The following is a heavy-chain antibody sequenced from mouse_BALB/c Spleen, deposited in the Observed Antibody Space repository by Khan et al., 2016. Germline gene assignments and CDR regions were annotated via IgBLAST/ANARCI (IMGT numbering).Heavy chain of an antibody. CDR3: ARGNYNLLFAMDY. D-gene: IGHD2-1*01. Sequence: VQLQESGAELVRPGTSVKVSCKASGYAFTKYLIEWVRQRPGQGLEWIGVINPGSNGPNYNVEFKGRATLTADKSSSTAYMQLSSLTSDDSAVFFCARGNYNLLFAMDYWGQGTSVTVSS. V-gene: IGHV1-54*01. CDR1: GYAFTKYL. J-gene: IGHJ4*01. CDR2: INPGSNGP.